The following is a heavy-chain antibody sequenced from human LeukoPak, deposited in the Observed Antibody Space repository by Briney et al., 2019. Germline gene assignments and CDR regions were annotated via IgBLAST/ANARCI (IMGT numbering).Heavy chain of an antibody. V-gene: IGHV3-23*01. D-gene: IGHD2-21*02. CDR2: ISGSGDST. CDR1: GFTFSTYA. CDR3: AKDLVVVTPSGILDF. J-gene: IGHJ3*01. Sequence: PGGSLRLSCAASGFTFSTYAMSWVRQAPGKGLKGVWSISGSGDSTYYVDSVKGRFNLSRDNSKTTLYLQMNSLSAEDTAVYYCAKDLVVVTPSGILDFWGQGTMVTVSS.